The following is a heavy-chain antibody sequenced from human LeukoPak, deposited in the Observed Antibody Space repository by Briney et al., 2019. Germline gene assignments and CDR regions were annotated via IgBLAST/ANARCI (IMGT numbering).Heavy chain of an antibody. CDR1: GFTFDDYA. V-gene: IGHV3-9*01. CDR2: ISWNSGTI. J-gene: IGHJ4*02. Sequence: GGSLRLSCAASGFTFDDYAIHRVRQVPGKGLEWVSGISWNSGTIGYEVSVKGRFTISRDNAKNSLYLQMNSLRAEDTALYYCAKERIVGGYRYGPFDHWGQGTLVTVSS. D-gene: IGHD5-18*01. CDR3: AKERIVGGYRYGPFDH.